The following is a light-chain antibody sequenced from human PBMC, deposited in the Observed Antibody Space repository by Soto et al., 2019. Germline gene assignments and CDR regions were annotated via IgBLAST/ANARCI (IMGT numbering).Light chain of an antibody. CDR3: QQYVSSPIT. J-gene: IGKJ2*01. CDR2: GAS. CDR1: QSVTSNY. Sequence: EIVLTQSPGTLSLSPGEGATLSCRASQSVTSNYLAWYQQKPGQAPRLLIYGASSRATGIPDRFSGSGSGTDFTLTISRLGPEDSAVYYCQQYVSSPITFGQGPRWLS. V-gene: IGKV3-20*01.